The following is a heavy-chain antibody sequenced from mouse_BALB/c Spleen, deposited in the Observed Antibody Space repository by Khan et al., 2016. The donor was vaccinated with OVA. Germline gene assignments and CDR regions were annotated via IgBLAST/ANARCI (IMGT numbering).Heavy chain of an antibody. CDR2: ISYSGSA. J-gene: IGHJ1*01. V-gene: IGHV3-2*02. CDR3: ARRYYYGHWYFDV. Sequence: EVQLQESVPGLVKPSQSLSLTCTVTGYSITSDYAWNWIRQFPGNKLEWMGYISYSGSANYNPSLKSRISITRDTSENQFFLQLNSVTTEDSATYYCARRYYYGHWYFDVWGAGTTVTVSS. D-gene: IGHD1-1*01. CDR1: GYSITSDYA.